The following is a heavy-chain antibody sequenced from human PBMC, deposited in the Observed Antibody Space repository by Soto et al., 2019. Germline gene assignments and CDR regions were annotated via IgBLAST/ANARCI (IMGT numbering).Heavy chain of an antibody. CDR2: INHSGST. Sequence: GGILRGGAKILCRQPPGTGLEWIGEINHSGSTNYNPSLTSRVTISVATYKNQFSLKLTSVTAADTAVYYCARDKTPGSIDYSGQGPLLTGSS. CDR3: ARDKTPGSIDY. J-gene: IGHJ4*02. V-gene: IGHV4-34*01. D-gene: IGHD2-15*01. CDR1: GGILRGGA.